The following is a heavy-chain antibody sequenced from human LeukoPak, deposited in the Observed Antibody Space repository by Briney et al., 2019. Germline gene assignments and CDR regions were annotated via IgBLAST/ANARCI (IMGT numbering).Heavy chain of an antibody. CDR3: ARDLIAAGSEGSGY. D-gene: IGHD6-13*01. J-gene: IGHJ4*02. CDR1: GFTFSSYS. CDR2: ISSSSSYI. Sequence: GGSLRLSCAASGFTFSSYSMNWVRQAPGKGLEWVSSISSSSSYIYYADSVKGRFTISRDNAKNSLYLQMNSLRAGDTAVYYCARDLIAAGSEGSGYWGQGTLVTVSS. V-gene: IGHV3-21*01.